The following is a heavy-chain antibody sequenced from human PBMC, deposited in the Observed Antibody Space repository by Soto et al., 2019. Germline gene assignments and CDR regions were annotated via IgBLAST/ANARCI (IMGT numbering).Heavy chain of an antibody. J-gene: IGHJ6*02. CDR2: IIPIFGTA. CDR3: AMGVVAATVRYYGMDV. CDR1: GGTFSSYA. D-gene: IGHD2-15*01. V-gene: IGHV1-69*13. Sequence: SVKVSCKASGGTFSSYAISWVRQAPGQGLEWMGGIIPIFGTANYAQKFQGRVTITADESTSTAYMELSSLRSEDTAVYYCAMGVVAATVRYYGMDVWGQGTTVTVSS.